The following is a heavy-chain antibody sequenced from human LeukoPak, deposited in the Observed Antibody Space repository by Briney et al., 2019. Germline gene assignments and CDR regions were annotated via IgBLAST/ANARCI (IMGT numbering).Heavy chain of an antibody. J-gene: IGHJ4*02. CDR3: ANGEPKNY. CDR1: GITFSSHA. CDR2: ISYDGRNK. D-gene: IGHD3-10*01. V-gene: IGHV3-30*18. Sequence: GGSLRLSCAASGITFSSHAMNWVRQAPGKGLEWVAVISYDGRNKYYADSVKGRFTISRDNSKNTLHLQMNSLRAEDTAVYYCANGEPKNYWGQGTLVTVSS.